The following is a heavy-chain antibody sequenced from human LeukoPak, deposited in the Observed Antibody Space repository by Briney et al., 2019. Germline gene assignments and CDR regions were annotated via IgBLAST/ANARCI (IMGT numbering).Heavy chain of an antibody. V-gene: IGHV3-23*01. CDR2: IYGSGEGQT. CDR3: AKDVKSDGVWDIDH. Sequence: GGSLRLSCAASGFTFKAYTMNWVRQAPGKGLEWVSGIYGSGEGQTFYADSVRGRFTISRDDSRNLVFLHMDNLRVEDTALYYCAKDVKSDGVWDIDHWGQGTLVTVSS. CDR1: GFTFKAYT. J-gene: IGHJ4*02. D-gene: IGHD3-16*01.